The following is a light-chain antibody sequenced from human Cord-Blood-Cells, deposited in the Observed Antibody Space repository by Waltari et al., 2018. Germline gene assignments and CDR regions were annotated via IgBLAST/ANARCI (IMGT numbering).Light chain of an antibody. J-gene: IGKJ2*01. CDR2: GAS. CDR3: QQYGSSPYT. Sequence: EIVLTPSPGTLSLSPGERATLSCRASQSVSSRYLACYQQKPGQAPRLLIYGASRRATGIPDRFSGSWSGTDFTLTISRLEPEDFAVYYCQQYGSSPYTFGQGTKLEIK. V-gene: IGKV3-20*01. CDR1: QSVSSRY.